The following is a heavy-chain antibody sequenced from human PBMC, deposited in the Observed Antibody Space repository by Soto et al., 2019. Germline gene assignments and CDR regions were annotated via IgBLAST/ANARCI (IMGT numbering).Heavy chain of an antibody. V-gene: IGHV1-18*01. Sequence: ASVKVSCKASGYTFTSYGISWVRQAPGQGLEWMGWISAYNGNTNYAQKLQGRVTMTTDTSTSTAYMELRSLRSDDTAVYYCARDTLRHMAVAPKYNWFDPWGQGTLVTVSS. J-gene: IGHJ5*02. D-gene: IGHD6-19*01. CDR2: ISAYNGNT. CDR3: ARDTLRHMAVAPKYNWFDP. CDR1: GYTFTSYG.